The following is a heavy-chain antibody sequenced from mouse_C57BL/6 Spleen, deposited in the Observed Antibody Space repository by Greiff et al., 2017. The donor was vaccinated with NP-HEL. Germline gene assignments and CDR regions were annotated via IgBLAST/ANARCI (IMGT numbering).Heavy chain of an antibody. Sequence: QVQLQQPGAELVRPGSSVKLSCKASGYTFTSYWMDWVKQRPGQGLEWIGNINPSDSETHYNQKFKDKATLTVDKSSSTAYMQLSSLTSEDSAVYSCARGTTVRDDFDYWGQGTTLTVSS. J-gene: IGHJ2*01. CDR1: GYTFTSYW. V-gene: IGHV1-61*01. D-gene: IGHD1-1*01. CDR2: INPSDSET. CDR3: ARGTTVRDDFDY.